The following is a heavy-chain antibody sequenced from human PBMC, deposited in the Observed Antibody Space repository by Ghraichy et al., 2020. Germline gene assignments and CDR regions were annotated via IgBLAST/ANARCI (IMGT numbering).Heavy chain of an antibody. CDR2: INAGNGNT. Sequence: ASVKVSCKASGYTFTSYAMHWVRQAPGQRLEWMGWINAGNGNTKYSQKFQGRVTITRDTSASTAYMELSSLRSEDTAVYYCARDQAYYDILTGYYMVYYFDYWGQGTLVTVSS. CDR1: GYTFTSYA. CDR3: ARDQAYYDILTGYYMVYYFDY. D-gene: IGHD3-9*01. J-gene: IGHJ4*02. V-gene: IGHV1-3*01.